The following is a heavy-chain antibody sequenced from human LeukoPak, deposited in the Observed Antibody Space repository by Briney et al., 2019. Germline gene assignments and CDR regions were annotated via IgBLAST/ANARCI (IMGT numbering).Heavy chain of an antibody. Sequence: GGSLRLSCAASGFPFSAYWMNWVRQAPGKGLEWVASINQVGSEKYYVDSVKGRFTISRDNAKTSLYLQMNSLRAEDTAVYYCARERINCSSTSCYTEFDYWGQGTLVTVSS. CDR1: GFPFSAYW. D-gene: IGHD2-2*02. CDR3: ARERINCSSTSCYTEFDY. J-gene: IGHJ4*02. CDR2: INQVGSEK. V-gene: IGHV3-7*01.